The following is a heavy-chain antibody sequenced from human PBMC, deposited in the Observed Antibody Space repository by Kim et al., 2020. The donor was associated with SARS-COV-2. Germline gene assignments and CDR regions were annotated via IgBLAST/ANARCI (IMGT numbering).Heavy chain of an antibody. CDR2: IYYSGST. V-gene: IGHV4-59*01. CDR1: GGSISSYY. D-gene: IGHD3-10*01. CDR3: ARETNVLWFGETLFGFDP. J-gene: IGHJ5*02. Sequence: SETLSLTCTVSGGSISSYYWSWIRQPPGKGLEWIGYIYYSGSTNYNPSLKSRVTISVDTSKNQFSLKLSSVTAADTAVYYCARETNVLWFGETLFGFDPWGQGTLVTVSS.